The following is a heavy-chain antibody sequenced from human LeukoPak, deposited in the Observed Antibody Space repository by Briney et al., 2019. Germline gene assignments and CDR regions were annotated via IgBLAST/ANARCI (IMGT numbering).Heavy chain of an antibody. CDR1: GGSISSSSYY. Sequence: PSETLSLTCTVSGGSISSSSYYWGWIRQPPGKGLEWIGSIYYSGSTYYNPSLKSRVTISVDTSKNQFSLKLSSVTAADTAVYYCARENPEYYDSSGYYFSFGPPQYLKSFYFDYWGQGTLVTVSS. CDR3: ARENPEYYDSSGYYFSFGPPQYLKSFYFDY. D-gene: IGHD3-22*01. CDR2: IYYSGST. J-gene: IGHJ4*02. V-gene: IGHV4-39*02.